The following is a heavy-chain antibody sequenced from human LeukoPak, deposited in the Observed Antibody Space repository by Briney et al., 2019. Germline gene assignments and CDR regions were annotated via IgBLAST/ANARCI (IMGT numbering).Heavy chain of an antibody. J-gene: IGHJ4*02. Sequence: GASLKISCKGSGYSFTSYWIGWVRQMPGKGLEWMGIIYPGDSDTRYSPSFQGQVTISADKSISTAYLQWSSLKASDTAMYYCARRYCSSTSCYGGEFDYWGQGTLVTVSS. CDR3: ARRYCSSTSCYGGEFDY. D-gene: IGHD2-2*01. CDR1: GYSFTSYW. V-gene: IGHV5-51*01. CDR2: IYPGDSDT.